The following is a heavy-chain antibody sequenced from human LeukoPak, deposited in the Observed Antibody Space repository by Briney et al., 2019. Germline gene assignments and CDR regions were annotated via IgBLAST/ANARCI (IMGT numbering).Heavy chain of an antibody. CDR1: GFTFSNAW. J-gene: IGHJ4*02. Sequence: GGSLRLSCAASGFTFSNAWMSWVRQAPGKGLEWVGRIKSKTDGGTTDYAAPVKGRFTISRDDSKNTLYLQMNSLKTEDTAVYYCTTDLVLAVAGNVGVTTNQVRDYWGQGTLVTVSS. D-gene: IGHD6-19*01. V-gene: IGHV3-15*01. CDR3: TTDLVLAVAGNVGVTTNQVRDY. CDR2: IKSKTDGGTT.